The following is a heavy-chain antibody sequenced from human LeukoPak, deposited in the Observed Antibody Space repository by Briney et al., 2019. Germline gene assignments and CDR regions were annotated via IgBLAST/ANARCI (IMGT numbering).Heavy chain of an antibody. V-gene: IGHV1-69*13. D-gene: IGHD5-18*01. Sequence: ASVKGSCKASGGTFTSYAISWVRQAPGQGLEWMGGIIPIFGTANYAQKFQGRVTIAADESTSTAYMELSSLRSEDTAVYYCARDGGVDTAMDNDYWGQGTLVTVSS. CDR3: ARDGGVDTAMDNDY. CDR2: IIPIFGTA. J-gene: IGHJ4*02. CDR1: GGTFTSYA.